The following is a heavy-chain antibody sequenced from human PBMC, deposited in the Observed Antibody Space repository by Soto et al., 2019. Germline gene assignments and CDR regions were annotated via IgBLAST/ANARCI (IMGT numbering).Heavy chain of an antibody. D-gene: IGHD6-13*01. CDR3: ARGAAGTFDWFDP. V-gene: IGHV4-59*01. Sequence: PSETQSLTCAFYGGSFSGYYWIWIRQPPGKGLEWIGFIYYNGNTNHNPSLKSRVTISIDTSKNQFSLKLRSVTAADTAVYYCARGAAGTFDWFDPWGQGTLVTVSS. CDR1: GGSFSGYY. J-gene: IGHJ5*02. CDR2: IYYNGNT.